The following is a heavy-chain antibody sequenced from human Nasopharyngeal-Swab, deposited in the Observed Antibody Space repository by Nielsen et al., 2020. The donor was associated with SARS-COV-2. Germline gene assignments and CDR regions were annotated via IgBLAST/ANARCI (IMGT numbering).Heavy chain of an antibody. D-gene: IGHD6-13*01. CDR1: GYTFTSYD. V-gene: IGHV1-8*01. J-gene: IGHJ6*03. CDR2: MNPNSGNT. Sequence: ASVKVSCKASGYTFTSYDINWVRQATGQGLEWMGWMNPNSGNTGYAQKFQDRVTMTRNTSISTAYMELSSLRSEDTAVYYCARGLYLKQLVIQYYMDVWGKGTTVTVSS. CDR3: ARGLYLKQLVIQYYMDV.